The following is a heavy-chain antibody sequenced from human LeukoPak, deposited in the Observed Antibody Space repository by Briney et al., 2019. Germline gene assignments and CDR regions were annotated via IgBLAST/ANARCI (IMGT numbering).Heavy chain of an antibody. J-gene: IGHJ5*02. V-gene: IGHV4-4*09. CDR2: IYTSGST. D-gene: IGHD2-15*01. CDR1: GGSISSYY. Sequence: PSETLSLTCTVSGGSISSYYWGWIRQPPGKGLEWIGYIYTSGSTNYNPSLKSRVTISVDTSKNQFSLKLSSVTAADTAVYYCARPHSVGFDPWGQGTLVTVSS. CDR3: ARPHSVGFDP.